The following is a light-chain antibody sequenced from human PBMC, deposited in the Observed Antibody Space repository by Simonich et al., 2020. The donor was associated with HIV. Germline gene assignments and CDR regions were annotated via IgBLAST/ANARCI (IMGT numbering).Light chain of an antibody. CDR3: YSTDSSGNHKGV. CDR2: EDT. J-gene: IGLJ3*02. CDR1: ALPKKY. V-gene: IGLV3-10*01. Sequence: SNELTQPPSVSVSPGQTARITCSGDALPKKYAYWYQQKSGQAPVLALSEDTKRPSGIPERFSGSSSGTMATLTISGAQVEDEADYYCYSTDSSGNHKGVFGGGTKLTVL.